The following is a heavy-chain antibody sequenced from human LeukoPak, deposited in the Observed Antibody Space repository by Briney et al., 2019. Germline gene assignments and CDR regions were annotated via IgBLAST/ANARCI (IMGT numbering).Heavy chain of an antibody. J-gene: IGHJ4*02. CDR3: ARDLMYGDYTPHDY. Sequence: PSETLPLTCAVSGYSICSGYYWGWIRQPPGKGLEWIGSIYHSGSTYYNPSLKSRVTISVDTSKNQFSLKLSSVTAADTAVYYCARDLMYGDYTPHDYRGQGTLVTVSS. V-gene: IGHV4-38-2*02. CDR1: GYSICSGYY. CDR2: IYHSGST. D-gene: IGHD4-17*01.